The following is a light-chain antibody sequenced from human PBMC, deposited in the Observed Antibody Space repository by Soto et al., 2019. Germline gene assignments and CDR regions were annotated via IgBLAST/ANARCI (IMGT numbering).Light chain of an antibody. Sequence: DIQLTQSPSFLSASVGDRVTITCRASQGSSHYLAWYQQMPGKAPTLLLYATSTLQSGIPPRFRGSGSGSEYTLTSTSLQPEDFATYYCQQLDSSLSVTFGGGTKVQI. V-gene: IGKV1-9*01. J-gene: IGKJ4*01. CDR1: QGSSHY. CDR2: ATS. CDR3: QQLDSSLSVT.